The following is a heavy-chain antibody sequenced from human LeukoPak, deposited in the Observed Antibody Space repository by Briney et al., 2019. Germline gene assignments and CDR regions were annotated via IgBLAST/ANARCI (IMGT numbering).Heavy chain of an antibody. J-gene: IGHJ4*02. V-gene: IGHV1-46*01. CDR1: GYTFTGYY. Sequence: ASVKVSCKASGYTFTGYYMHWVRQAPGQGLEWMGIINPSGGSTSYAQKFQGRVTMTRDTSTSTVYMELSSLRSEDTAVYYCARSPGGWRPLDYWGQGTLVTVSS. CDR3: ARSPGGWRPLDY. CDR2: INPSGGST. D-gene: IGHD4-23*01.